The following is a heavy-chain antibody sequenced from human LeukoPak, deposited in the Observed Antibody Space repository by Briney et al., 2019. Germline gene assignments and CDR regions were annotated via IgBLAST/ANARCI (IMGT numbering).Heavy chain of an antibody. V-gene: IGHV3-23*01. CDR1: GFTFSSFS. D-gene: IGHD2-15*01. CDR2: ISGSASIT. J-gene: IGHJ4*02. Sequence: GGSLRLSCAASGFTFSSFSMSWVRQTPGKGLEWVSDISGSASITKYADSVKGRFIISRDNSKNTLFLQMNSLTAEDTAVYYCATGAASIGWLSHDHWGQGTLVTVSS. CDR3: ATGAASIGWLSHDH.